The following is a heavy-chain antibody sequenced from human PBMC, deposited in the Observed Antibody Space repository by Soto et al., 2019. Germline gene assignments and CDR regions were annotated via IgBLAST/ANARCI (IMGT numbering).Heavy chain of an antibody. Sequence: VQLLESGGGLVQPGGSLRLSCAASGFTFSSYAMGWVRQAPGKELEWVSGISGSGVSTYYADYVKGRFTISRENSTSTLYLQMNSLRSEDTAVYYCAKDRERIATRSIDYWGQGTLVTVSS. J-gene: IGHJ4*02. V-gene: IGHV3-23*01. CDR2: ISGSGVST. D-gene: IGHD6-6*01. CDR3: AKDRERIATRSIDY. CDR1: GFTFSSYA.